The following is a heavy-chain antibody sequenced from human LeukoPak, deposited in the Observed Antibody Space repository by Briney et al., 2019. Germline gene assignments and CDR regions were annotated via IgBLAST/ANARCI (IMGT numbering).Heavy chain of an antibody. CDR1: GFTFSSYT. Sequence: GGSLRLSCAASGFTFSSYTMSWVRQAPGQGLEWVSAISPSGGGTYYADSGRGRFTISRDNSKNTLYLQMNSLRAEDTAVYYCATDLYSSSHEYWGQGTQVSVSS. J-gene: IGHJ4*02. CDR2: ISPSGGGT. D-gene: IGHD6-19*01. V-gene: IGHV3-23*01. CDR3: ATDLYSSSHEY.